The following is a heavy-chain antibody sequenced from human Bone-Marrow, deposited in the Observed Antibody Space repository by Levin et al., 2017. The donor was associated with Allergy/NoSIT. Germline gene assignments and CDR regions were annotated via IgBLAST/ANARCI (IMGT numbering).Heavy chain of an antibody. Sequence: GGSLRLSCAASGFTFSSYAMSWVRQAPGKGLEWVSAISGSGGSTYYADSVKGRFTISRDNSKNTLYLQMNSLRAEDTAVYYCAKDRGCSGGSCYSLDYYDYGMDVWGQGTTVTVSS. J-gene: IGHJ6*02. V-gene: IGHV3-23*01. CDR1: GFTFSSYA. D-gene: IGHD2-15*01. CDR3: AKDRGCSGGSCYSLDYYDYGMDV. CDR2: ISGSGGST.